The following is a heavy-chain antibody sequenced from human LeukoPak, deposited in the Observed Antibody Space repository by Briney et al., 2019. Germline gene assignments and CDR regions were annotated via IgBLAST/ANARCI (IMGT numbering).Heavy chain of an antibody. D-gene: IGHD2/OR15-2a*01. Sequence: GGSLRLSCAAPGFNFSSYWMHWVRQGPGKGLVWVSRINTDGISTSYADSVKGRFTISRDNAKNTLYLQMNSLRAEDTAVYYCARFSRGNPDYWGQGTLVAVSS. CDR3: ARFSRGNPDY. V-gene: IGHV3-74*01. CDR1: GFNFSSYW. J-gene: IGHJ4*02. CDR2: INTDGIST.